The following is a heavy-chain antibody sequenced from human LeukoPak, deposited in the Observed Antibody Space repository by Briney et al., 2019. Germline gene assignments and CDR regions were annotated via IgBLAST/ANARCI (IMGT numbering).Heavy chain of an antibody. D-gene: IGHD1-1*01. J-gene: IGHJ6*03. CDR3: ARESVQVSYYYYMDV. Sequence: GGSLRLSCAAPGFTFSIYEMNWVPQAPGGGLEWVSYIIRGGSTIYYADFVRGGFTISRDNDKNSPYQQMNIQRDEATADYFCARESVQVSYYYYMDVWGKGTTVTVSS. CDR2: IIRGGSTI. CDR1: GFTFSIYE. V-gene: IGHV3-48*03.